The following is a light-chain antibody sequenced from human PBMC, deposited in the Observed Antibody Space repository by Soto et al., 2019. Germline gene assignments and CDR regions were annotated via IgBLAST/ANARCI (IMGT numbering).Light chain of an antibody. V-gene: IGLV2-23*01. CDR3: CSYAGSSTYV. Sequence: QSALTQPASVSGSPGQSITISCTGTSSDVGGYKHVSWYQQHPGKAPKLMIYEGSKRPSGVSIRFTGSKSGNTASLTISGLQAEDEADYYCCSYAGSSTYVFGIGTQLTVL. J-gene: IGLJ7*01. CDR1: SSDVGGYKH. CDR2: EGS.